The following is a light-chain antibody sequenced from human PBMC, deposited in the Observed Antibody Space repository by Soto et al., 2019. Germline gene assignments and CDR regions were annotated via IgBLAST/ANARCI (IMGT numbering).Light chain of an antibody. CDR1: QSVSRN. V-gene: IGKV3-15*01. J-gene: IGKJ5*01. Sequence: EIVMTQSPATLSVSPGERATLSCRASQSVSRNLAWYQQRPGQAPRLLISGASTRATGIAARLSGSGSGREFTLTISSLQSEDSALYYCQQYSNWPTFGQGTRLEIK. CDR3: QQYSNWPT. CDR2: GAS.